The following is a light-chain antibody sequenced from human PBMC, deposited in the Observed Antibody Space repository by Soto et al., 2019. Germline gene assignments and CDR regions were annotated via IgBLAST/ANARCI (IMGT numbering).Light chain of an antibody. V-gene: IGKV3-20*01. CDR3: QQSGSLTT. CDR2: GAS. Sequence: ESVVRESLAAVAVSPGERATLSCRASQSVSSSYLAWYQQKPGQAPRLLIYGASSRATGIPDRFSGSGSGTDFTLHISRLEPHDFAVYSRQQSGSLTTLGQGTRLEIK. J-gene: IGKJ5*01. CDR1: QSVSSSY.